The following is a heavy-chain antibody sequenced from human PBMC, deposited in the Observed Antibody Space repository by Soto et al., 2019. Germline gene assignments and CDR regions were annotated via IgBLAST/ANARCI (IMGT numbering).Heavy chain of an antibody. D-gene: IGHD1-1*01. CDR3: AKGSRWNPGGPDY. J-gene: IGHJ4*02. V-gene: IGHV3-23*01. CDR2: LTGSGSAT. Sequence: EVQLLESGGGLVQPGGSLRLSCAASGFNFSSYAMSWVRQAPGKGLEWVSGLTGSGSATYYAASVEGRFTISRDNSRKTLYLQMNSLRAEDTAVYYGAKGSRWNPGGPDYWGQGTPVTVSS. CDR1: GFNFSSYA.